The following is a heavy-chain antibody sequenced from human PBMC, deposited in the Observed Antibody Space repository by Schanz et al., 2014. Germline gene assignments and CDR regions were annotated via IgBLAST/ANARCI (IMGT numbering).Heavy chain of an antibody. CDR1: GYTFTTYY. J-gene: IGHJ4*02. CDR3: GRGFSRSYIDF. Sequence: QVQLLQSGAEVKKPGASVKVSCKASGYTFTTYYMLWVRQAPGQGLEWMGIINPSGGSTRYGQKFQGRITVTTYTSTSTVYLELSSLRSDDTAVYYCGRGFSRSYIDFWGQGTLITVSS. CDR2: INPSGGST. D-gene: IGHD6-6*01. V-gene: IGHV1-46*03.